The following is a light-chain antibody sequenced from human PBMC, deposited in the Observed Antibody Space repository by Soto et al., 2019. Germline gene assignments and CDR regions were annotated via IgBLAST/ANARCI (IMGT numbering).Light chain of an antibody. Sequence: QSALTQPASVSGSPGQSITISCTGTSSDIGDYDYVSWYQHLPGKAPKLLIFDVTHLPSGVSDRFSGSKSGNTASLTISGVRPEDEADYYCCSYTDIALDVVFGGGTQLTVL. CDR1: SSDIGDYDY. CDR3: CSYTDIALDVV. CDR2: DVT. J-gene: IGLJ2*01. V-gene: IGLV2-14*01.